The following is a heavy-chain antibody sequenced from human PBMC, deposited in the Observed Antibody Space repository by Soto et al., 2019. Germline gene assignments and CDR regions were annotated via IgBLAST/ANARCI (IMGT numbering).Heavy chain of an antibody. CDR1: GGPFSRGGYY. J-gene: IGHJ4*02. D-gene: IGHD1-1*01. Sequence: PSETLSLTCTVSGGPFSRGGYYWSWIRQHPGKGLECIGYIFYTGSTYYNPTLKSRATISVDKSKNQFSLHLTSVTAADTALYFCARHDNMTLGSQYLDSWGPGTLVTVSS. V-gene: IGHV4-31*03. CDR2: IFYTGST. CDR3: ARHDNMTLGSQYLDS.